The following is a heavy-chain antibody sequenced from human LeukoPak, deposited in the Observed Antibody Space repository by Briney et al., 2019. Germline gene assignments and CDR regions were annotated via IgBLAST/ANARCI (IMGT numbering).Heavy chain of an antibody. V-gene: IGHV4-39*07. Sequence: SETLSLTCTVSGGSISSSTYYWGWIRQPPGKGLEWIGSIFYSGSTYYNPSLRSRVTISVDTSKNQFSLKLSSVTAADTAVYYCARSYDDYAPALFDYWGQGTLVTVSS. CDR2: IFYSGST. CDR3: ARSYDDYAPALFDY. CDR1: GGSISSSTYY. J-gene: IGHJ4*02. D-gene: IGHD4-17*01.